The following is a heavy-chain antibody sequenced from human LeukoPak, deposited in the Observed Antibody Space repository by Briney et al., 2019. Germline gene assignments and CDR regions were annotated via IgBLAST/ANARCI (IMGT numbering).Heavy chain of an antibody. CDR3: ARVGSGYPGPYYFDY. V-gene: IGHV4-59*01. CDR1: GGSISSYY. J-gene: IGHJ4*02. CDR2: VYYSGST. Sequence: SETLSLTCTVYGGSISSYYWSWIRQPPGKGLEWIGYVYYSGSTNYNPSLKSRVTISVDTSKNQFSLKLSSMTAADTAVYYCARVGSGYPGPYYFDYWGQGTLVTVSS. D-gene: IGHD3-22*01.